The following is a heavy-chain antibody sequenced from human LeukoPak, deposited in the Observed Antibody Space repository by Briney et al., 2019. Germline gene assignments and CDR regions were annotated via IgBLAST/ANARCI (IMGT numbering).Heavy chain of an antibody. V-gene: IGHV1-8*01. CDR3: ARRNVLRYFDWLPHYGMDV. J-gene: IGHJ6*02. CDR1: GYTFTSYD. CDR2: MNPNSGNT. Sequence: ASVKVSCKASGYTFTSYDIHWVRKATGQGLEWMGWMNPNSGNTGYAQKFQGRVTMTRNTSISTAYMELSSLRSEDTAVYYCARRNVLRYFDWLPHYGMDVWGQGTTVTVSS. D-gene: IGHD3-9*01.